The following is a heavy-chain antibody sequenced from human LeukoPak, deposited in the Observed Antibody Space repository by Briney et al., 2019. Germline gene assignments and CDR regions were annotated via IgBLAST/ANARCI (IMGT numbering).Heavy chain of an antibody. D-gene: IGHD3-22*01. V-gene: IGHV4-59*01. CDR3: ARGGGSTDYYDSSGYF. Sequence: SETLSLACTVSGGSIRSYYWSWIRQPPGKGLEWIGYIYYSGSTNYNPSLKSRVTISVDTSKNQFSLKLSSVTAADTAVYYCARGGGSTDYYDSSGYFWGQGTLVTVSS. CDR1: GGSIRSYY. CDR2: IYYSGST. J-gene: IGHJ4*02.